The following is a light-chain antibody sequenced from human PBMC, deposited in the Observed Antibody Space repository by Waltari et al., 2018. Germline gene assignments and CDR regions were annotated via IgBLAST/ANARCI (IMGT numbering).Light chain of an antibody. J-gene: IGLJ3*02. CDR1: SYNIGSNY. Sequence: QSVLTQPPSASGTPGQRVTISCSGSSYNIGSNYVYWYPQLPGTAPKLLIYRNAQRPSGVPDRFSGSKSGTSASLAISGLRSEDEAVYYCASWNDSLSGWVFGGGTKLTVL. CDR3: ASWNDSLSGWV. CDR2: RNA. V-gene: IGLV1-47*01.